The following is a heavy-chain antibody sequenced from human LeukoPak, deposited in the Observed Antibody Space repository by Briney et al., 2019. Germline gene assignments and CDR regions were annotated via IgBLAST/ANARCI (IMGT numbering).Heavy chain of an antibody. Sequence: ASVKVSCKASGGTFSSYAISWVRQAPGQGLEWMGRIIPIFGTANYAQKFQGRVTITTDESTSTAYMELSSLRSEDTAVYYCARVVGRADGYNWLGGVRLGAFDIWGQGTMVTVSS. CDR1: GGTFSSYA. D-gene: IGHD5-24*01. CDR3: ARVVGRADGYNWLGGVRLGAFDI. CDR2: IIPIFGTA. V-gene: IGHV1-69*05. J-gene: IGHJ3*02.